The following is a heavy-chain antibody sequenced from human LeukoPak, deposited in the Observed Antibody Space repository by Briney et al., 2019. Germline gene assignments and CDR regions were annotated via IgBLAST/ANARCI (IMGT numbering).Heavy chain of an antibody. J-gene: IGHJ4*02. D-gene: IGHD3-22*01. V-gene: IGHV4-39*01. CDR2: IYYSGST. CDR3: ARRVRYYDSSGYYFADLFDY. Sequence: SETLSLTCTVSGGSISSSSYYWGWIRQPPGKGLEWIGSIYYSGSTYYNPSLKSRVTISVDTSKNQFSLKLSSMTAADTAVYYCARRVRYYDSSGYYFADLFDYWGQGTLVTVSS. CDR1: GGSISSSSYY.